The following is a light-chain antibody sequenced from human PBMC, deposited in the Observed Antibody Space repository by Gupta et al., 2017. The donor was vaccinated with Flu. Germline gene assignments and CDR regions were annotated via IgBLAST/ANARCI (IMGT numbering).Light chain of an antibody. CDR2: WAS. V-gene: IGKV4-1*01. CDR1: QSVLYSPNNKNY. CDR3: QQDDSTPQT. J-gene: IGKJ1*01. Sequence: DIVMTPSPHPLAVSRAARPTINRTSSQSVLYSPNNKNYLAWYQHTPGQPPKLLIYWASTRESGVPDRFSGSGSGTGFTLTISSLQAEDVALYYCQQDDSTPQTFGQGTKVEIK.